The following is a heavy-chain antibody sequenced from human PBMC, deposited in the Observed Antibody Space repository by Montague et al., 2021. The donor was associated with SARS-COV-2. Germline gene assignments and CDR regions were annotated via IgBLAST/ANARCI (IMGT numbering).Heavy chain of an antibody. CDR3: ARFPTSYYYDSKAAPATPDAFDI. CDR2: IYYSGST. D-gene: IGHD3-22*01. J-gene: IGHJ3*02. V-gene: IGHV4-31*03. CDR1: GGSICSGGYY. Sequence: TLSLTCTVSGGSICSGGYYWSWIRQHPGKGLEWIGYIYYSGSTYYNPSLKSRVTISVDTSKNQFSLKLSSVTAADTAVYYCARFPTSYYYDSKAAPATPDAFDIRGQGTMVTVSS.